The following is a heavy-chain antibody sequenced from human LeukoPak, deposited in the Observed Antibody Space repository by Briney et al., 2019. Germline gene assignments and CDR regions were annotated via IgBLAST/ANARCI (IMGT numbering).Heavy chain of an antibody. Sequence: TSETLSLTCAVYGGSFSGYYWGWIRQPPGKGLEWIGNIYHSGITYYTPSLKSRVTISVDTSKNQFYLKLSSVTAADTAVYYCARAVGSFDWLPLFDYWGQGTLVTVSS. CDR3: ARAVGSFDWLPLFDY. CDR2: IYHSGIT. V-gene: IGHV4-34*01. J-gene: IGHJ4*02. D-gene: IGHD3-9*01. CDR1: GGSFSGYY.